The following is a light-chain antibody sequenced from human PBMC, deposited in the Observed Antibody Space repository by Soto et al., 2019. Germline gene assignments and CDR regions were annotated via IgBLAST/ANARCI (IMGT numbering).Light chain of an antibody. CDR2: DVS. J-gene: IGLJ7*01. V-gene: IGLV2-14*01. CDR1: SSDVGGYNY. Sequence: QSVLTQPASVSGSPGQSITISCTGTSSDVGGYNYVSWYQQHPGKAPKLMIYDVSNRPSGVSNRFSGSKSGNTASLTISGLQAEDEGDYYCSSYTSSSHLAVFGGGTQLTV. CDR3: SSYTSSSHLAV.